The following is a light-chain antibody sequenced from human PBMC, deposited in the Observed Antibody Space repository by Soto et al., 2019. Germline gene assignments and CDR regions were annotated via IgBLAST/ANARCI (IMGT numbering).Light chain of an antibody. CDR3: QAYDYSLTASV. CDR2: STN. J-gene: IGLJ3*02. CDR1: SSNIGSNY. Sequence: QSVLTQPPSASGTPGQRVTISCSGSSSNIGSNYVYWYQQLPGTAPKLLIYSTNQRPSGVPDRFSGSKSGTSASLASSGLRSEDEANYYCQAYDYSLTASVFGGGTKVTVL. V-gene: IGLV1-47*02.